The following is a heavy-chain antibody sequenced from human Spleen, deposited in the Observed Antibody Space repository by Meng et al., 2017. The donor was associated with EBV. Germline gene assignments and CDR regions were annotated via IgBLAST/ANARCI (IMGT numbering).Heavy chain of an antibody. J-gene: IGHJ4*02. V-gene: IGHV1-69*06. D-gene: IGHD6-13*01. CDR2: IIPTFGTT. CDR1: GGTFSSYA. CDR3: ARDPGIASAGNFDY. Sequence: GQLVQSGAEVKKPGSSVKVSCKASGGTFSSYAISWVRQAPGQGLEWMEGIIPTFGTTNYAQKFQGRVTITADKSTTTAYMELSSLRSEDTAVYYCARDPGIASAGNFDYWGQGTLVTVSS.